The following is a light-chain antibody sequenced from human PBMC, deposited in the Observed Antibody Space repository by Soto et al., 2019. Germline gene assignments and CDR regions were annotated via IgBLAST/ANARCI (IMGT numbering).Light chain of an antibody. J-gene: IGKJ1*01. CDR2: GAS. V-gene: IGKV3-20*01. CDR1: QIVSSSY. CDR3: QQYGSSPGT. Sequence: EIGLIQSPATLSLSPGERATLSCRASQIVSSSYLAWYQQKPGQAPRLLIYGASSRATGIPDRFSGSGSGTDFTLTISRLEPEDFAVYYCQQYGSSPGTFGQGTKVDIK.